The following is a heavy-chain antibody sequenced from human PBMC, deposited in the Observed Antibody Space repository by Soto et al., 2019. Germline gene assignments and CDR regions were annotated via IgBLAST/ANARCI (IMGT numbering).Heavy chain of an antibody. Sequence: ASAKVSCKVSGYTLTELSMHWVRQAPGKGLEWMGGFDPEDGETIYAQKFQGRVTMTEDTSTDTAYMELSSLRSEDTAVYYCATDLYRHNWFDPWGQGTLVTVSS. V-gene: IGHV1-24*01. CDR1: GYTLTELS. CDR2: FDPEDGET. CDR3: ATDLYRHNWFDP. D-gene: IGHD5-12*01. J-gene: IGHJ5*02.